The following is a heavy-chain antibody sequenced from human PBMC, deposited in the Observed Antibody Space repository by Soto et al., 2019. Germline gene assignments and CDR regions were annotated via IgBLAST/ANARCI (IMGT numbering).Heavy chain of an antibody. CDR2: IIPIFGTA. J-gene: IGHJ3*02. V-gene: IGHV1-69*13. CDR1: GGTFSSYA. Sequence: VASVKVSCKASGGTFSSYAISWVRQAPGQGLEWMGGIIPIFGTANYAQKFQGRVTITADESTSTAYMELSSLRSEDTAVYYCARKDELLLGIAAFDIWGQGTMVTVSS. CDR3: ARKDELLLGIAAFDI. D-gene: IGHD2-2*01.